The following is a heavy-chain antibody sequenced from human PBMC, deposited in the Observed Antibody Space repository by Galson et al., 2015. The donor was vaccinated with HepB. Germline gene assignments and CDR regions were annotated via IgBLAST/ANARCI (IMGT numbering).Heavy chain of an antibody. CDR1: GGSFSGYY. J-gene: IGHJ5*02. D-gene: IGHD5-18*01. Sequence: LSLTCAVYGGSFSGYYWSWIRQPPGKGLEWIGEINHSGSTNYNPSLKSRVTISVDTSKNQFSLKLSSVTAADTAVYYCARGGRYSYGYAGKGKNWFDPWGQGTLVTVSS. CDR3: ARGGRYSYGYAGKGKNWFDP. CDR2: INHSGST. V-gene: IGHV4-34*01.